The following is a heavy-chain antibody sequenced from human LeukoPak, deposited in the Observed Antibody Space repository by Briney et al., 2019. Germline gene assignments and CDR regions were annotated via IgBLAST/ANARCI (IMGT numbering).Heavy chain of an antibody. Sequence: SVKVSCKASGGTFSNYAINWVRQAPGQGLEWMGGIIPIFGTANYAQKFQGRVTITADESTSTAYMELSSLRSEDTAVYYCARTRHLGYCSSTSCYKDGGYYYYYMDVWGKGTTVTVSS. D-gene: IGHD2-2*01. J-gene: IGHJ6*03. V-gene: IGHV1-69*01. CDR2: IIPIFGTA. CDR3: ARTRHLGYCSSTSCYKDGGYYYYYMDV. CDR1: GGTFSNYA.